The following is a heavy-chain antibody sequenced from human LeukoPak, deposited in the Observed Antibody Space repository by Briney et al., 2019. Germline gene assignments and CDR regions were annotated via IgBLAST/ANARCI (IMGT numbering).Heavy chain of an antibody. J-gene: IGHJ3*02. Sequence: SQTLSLTCTVSGGSISSGSYYWSWIRQPAGKGLEWIGRIYTSGSTNYNPSLKSRVTISVDTSKNQFSLKLSSVTAADTAVYYCARSPPRSCSSTSCYTADDAFDIWGQGTMVTVSS. V-gene: IGHV4-61*02. CDR2: IYTSGST. CDR3: ARSPPRSCSSTSCYTADDAFDI. CDR1: GGSISSGSYY. D-gene: IGHD2-2*02.